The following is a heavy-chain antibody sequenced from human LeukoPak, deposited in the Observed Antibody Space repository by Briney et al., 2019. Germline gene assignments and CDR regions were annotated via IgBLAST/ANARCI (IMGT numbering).Heavy chain of an antibody. CDR2: ISSFSSTI. CDR3: ARGSYGAVDY. Sequence: PGGSLRLSCAASGFTFSSYSINWVRQAPGKGLEWVSYISSFSSTIYYADSVKGRFTISRDNAKNSLYLQMNSLRDDDTAVYYCARGSYGAVDYWGQGTLVTISS. V-gene: IGHV3-48*02. J-gene: IGHJ4*02. D-gene: IGHD4/OR15-4a*01. CDR1: GFTFSSYS.